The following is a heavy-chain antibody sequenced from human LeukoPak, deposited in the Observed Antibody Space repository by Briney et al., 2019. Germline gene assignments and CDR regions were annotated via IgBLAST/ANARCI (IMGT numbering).Heavy chain of an antibody. CDR3: ARDQGVGADDY. V-gene: IGHV3-66*01. D-gene: IGHD1-26*01. J-gene: IGHJ4*02. Sequence: GGSLRLSCAASGFTVSSNYMSWVRQAPGKGLEWVSVIYSGGSTYYADSVKGRFTISRDNSKNTLYLQMNGLRAEDTAVYYCARDQGVGADDYWGQGTLVTVSS. CDR2: IYSGGST. CDR1: GFTVSSNY.